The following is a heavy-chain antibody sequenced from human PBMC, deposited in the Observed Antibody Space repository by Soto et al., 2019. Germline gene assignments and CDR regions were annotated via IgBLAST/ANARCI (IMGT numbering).Heavy chain of an antibody. CDR2: IYTSGGT. CDR1: GGSISSYY. Sequence: LETLSLTCNVSGGSISSYYWSWIRQPAGKGLEWIGRIYTSGGTNYNPSLKSRVTMSVDTSKNQFSLKLTSVTAADTAVYYLTASGEEYFQHWGQGTLVTV. D-gene: IGHD2-21*02. CDR3: TASGEEYFQH. V-gene: IGHV4-4*07. J-gene: IGHJ1*01.